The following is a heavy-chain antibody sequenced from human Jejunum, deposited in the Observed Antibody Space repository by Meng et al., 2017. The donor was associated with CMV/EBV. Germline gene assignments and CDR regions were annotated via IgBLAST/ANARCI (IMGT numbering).Heavy chain of an antibody. V-gene: IGHV1-18*04. CDR1: GYPFTDHN. CDR2: ISLGNGQT. D-gene: IGHD7-27*01. CDR3: ARDVWGFDY. J-gene: IGHJ4*02. Sequence: QVHLLQSGAEVKKPGASVKISCKTSGYPFTDHNIGWVRQAPGQGLEWVGWISLGNGQTVYGHKVQGRVTVTTDTSTSTAYMELRSLRSDDTAMYYCARDVWGFDYWGQGTLVTVSS.